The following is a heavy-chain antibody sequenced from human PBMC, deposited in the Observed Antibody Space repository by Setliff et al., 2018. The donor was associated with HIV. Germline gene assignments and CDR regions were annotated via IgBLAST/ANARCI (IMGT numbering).Heavy chain of an antibody. D-gene: IGHD3-16*01. CDR1: GYSISSGYY. Sequence: SETLSLTCAVSGYSISSGYYWGWIRQPPGKGLEWIGSIDHRENTYYNPSLESRGTISVDTSQNQFSLILTSVTVADTAVYYCARRTIWGDAFDIWGRGTMVTVSS. CDR3: ARRTIWGDAFDI. J-gene: IGHJ3*02. CDR2: IDHRENT. V-gene: IGHV4-38-2*01.